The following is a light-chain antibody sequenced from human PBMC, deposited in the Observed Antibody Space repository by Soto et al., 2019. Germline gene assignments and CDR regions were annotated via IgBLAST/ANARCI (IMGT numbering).Light chain of an antibody. CDR3: QQYGSSPWA. CDR2: TAS. CDR1: EGVASNY. Sequence: EIVMTQSQSTLSLSLGSSPTLFCRASEGVASNYLAWYQQKNGRAPRLXIYTASTRATDIPDRFSGSGYGTDFTLTISRLETEDVAVYYCQQYGSSPWAFGQGTKVDIK. J-gene: IGKJ1*01. V-gene: IGKV3-20*01.